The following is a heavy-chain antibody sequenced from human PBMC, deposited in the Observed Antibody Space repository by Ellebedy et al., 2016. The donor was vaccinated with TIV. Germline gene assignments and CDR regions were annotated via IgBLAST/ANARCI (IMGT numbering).Heavy chain of an antibody. D-gene: IGHD3-9*01. J-gene: IGHJ5*02. CDR1: GDSINNYF. CDR3: AGEEYDILTGDRNWFDP. V-gene: IGHV4-59*01. Sequence: PSETLSLTCTVSGDSINNYFWTWIRQPPGKGLEWIGYVHHSGSTSYNPSLKSRVTISLDASKSQFSLKLSSVTAADTAVYSCAGEEYDILTGDRNWFDPWGQGTLVTVSS. CDR2: VHHSGST.